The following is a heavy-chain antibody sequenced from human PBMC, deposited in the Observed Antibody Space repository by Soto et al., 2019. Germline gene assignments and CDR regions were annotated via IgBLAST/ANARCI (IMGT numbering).Heavy chain of an antibody. CDR2: IKSKTDGGTT. J-gene: IGHJ6*02. D-gene: IGHD6-13*01. CDR3: ATGEAAAGLYYYYAMDV. CDR1: GFTFSNAW. V-gene: IGHV3-15*01. Sequence: PGGSLRLSCAASGFTFSNAWMSWVRQAPGKGLEWVGHIKSKTDGGTTDYAAPVKGRFTISRDDSKNTLYLQMNSLKTEDTAVYYCATGEAAAGLYYYYAMDVWGQGTTVTVSS.